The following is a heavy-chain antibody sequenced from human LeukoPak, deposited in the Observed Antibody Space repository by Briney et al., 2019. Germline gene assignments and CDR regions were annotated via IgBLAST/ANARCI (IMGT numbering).Heavy chain of an antibody. CDR2: IKNDATYA. CDR1: GFTFSSHW. CDR3: VRDDDFYSIHF. J-gene: IGHJ4*02. D-gene: IGHD2-21*02. Sequence: PGGSLRLSCVPSGFTFSSHWMHWVRQGPGKGLQCIARIKNDATYADYAGSVKGRFTISRDNAKNALYLQMNSLRAEDTAFYYCVRDDDFYSIHFWGQGTLVTVSS. V-gene: IGHV3-74*01.